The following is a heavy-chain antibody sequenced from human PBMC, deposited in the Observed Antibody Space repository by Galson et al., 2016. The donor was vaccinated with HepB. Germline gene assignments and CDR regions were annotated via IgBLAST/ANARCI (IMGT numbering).Heavy chain of an antibody. J-gene: IGHJ5*02. CDR3: AKSDIDSVRSSWFDP. CDR2: ISFDGSDT. Sequence: SLRLSCAASGFIFSEHGMHWIRQAPVKGLEWVAVISFDGSDTYYADSVKGRFTISRDNSKNTLYLQMNSLRIDDTALYYCAKSDIDSVRSSWFDPWGQGTLVTVSS. D-gene: IGHD3-16*01. V-gene: IGHV3-30*18. CDR1: GFIFSEHG.